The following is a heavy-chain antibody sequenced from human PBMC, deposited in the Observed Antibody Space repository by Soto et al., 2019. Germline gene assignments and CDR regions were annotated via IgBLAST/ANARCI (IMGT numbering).Heavy chain of an antibody. J-gene: IGHJ6*02. CDR1: GFICSDEN. Sequence: PEGALRLTCSDYGFICSDENMSWVRQVPGKGLEWVSGISGGGSYIFYADSVQGRFSISRDNPKNSLFLEMNSLRVEDTAVYYCARDSDCHSTSCFFPPHVWGQGTTVPVS. V-gene: IGHV3-21*06. CDR3: ARDSDCHSTSCFFPPHV. CDR2: ISGGGSYI. D-gene: IGHD2-2*01.